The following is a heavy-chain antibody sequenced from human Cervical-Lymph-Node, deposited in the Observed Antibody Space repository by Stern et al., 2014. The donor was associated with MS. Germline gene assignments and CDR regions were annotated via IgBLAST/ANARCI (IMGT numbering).Heavy chain of an antibody. J-gene: IGHJ4*02. D-gene: IGHD1-26*01. V-gene: IGHV1-2*02. Sequence: QVKLVQSGAEVKKPGASVKVTCKTSEYTFTGYYIHWVRQAPGQGLEWMGWINPNSGTTNYAQRFQDRVSLTSDTINSLAYMELDRLTSGDTAVYYCARISLGSGIDYWGQGSLVTVSS. CDR3: ARISLGSGIDY. CDR2: INPNSGTT. CDR1: EYTFTGYY.